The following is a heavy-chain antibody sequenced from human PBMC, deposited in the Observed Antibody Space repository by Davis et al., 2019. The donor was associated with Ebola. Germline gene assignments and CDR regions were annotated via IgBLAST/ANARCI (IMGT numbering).Heavy chain of an antibody. CDR1: GFTFSSYW. CDR3: ARVGSSWYYYYYGMDV. J-gene: IGHJ6*02. V-gene: IGHV3-74*01. D-gene: IGHD6-13*01. CDR2: INSDGSST. Sequence: PGGSLRLSCAASGFTFSSYWMHWVRHAPGKGLVWVSRINSDGSSTSYADSVKGRFTISRDNAKNTLYLQMNSLRAEDTAVYYCARVGSSWYYYYYGMDVWGQGTTVTVSS.